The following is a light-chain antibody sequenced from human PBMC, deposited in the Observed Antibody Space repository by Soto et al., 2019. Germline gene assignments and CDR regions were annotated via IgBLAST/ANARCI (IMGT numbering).Light chain of an antibody. J-gene: IGKJ4*01. V-gene: IGKV3-15*01. CDR1: QSVTSN. Sequence: EKVMTQSPATLSVSPGERATLSCRASQSVTSNLAWYQQKPGQAPRLLIYGASTKATGIPARFSGSRSGTEFTLTISSLQSEDFAVYYCQHYYNWPITFGGGTKVDIK. CDR3: QHYYNWPIT. CDR2: GAS.